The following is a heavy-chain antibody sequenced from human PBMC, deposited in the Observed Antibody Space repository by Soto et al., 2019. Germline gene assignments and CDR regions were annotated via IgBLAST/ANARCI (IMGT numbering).Heavy chain of an antibody. CDR3: AKEDSSGFDY. CDR1: GFTFDDYA. D-gene: IGHD6-25*01. Sequence: EVQLVESGGGLVQPGRSLRLSCAASGFTFDDYAMHWVRQAPGKGLEWVSGISWNSGSIGYADSVKGRFTISRDNAKNSLYLHMNSLRAEDTALYYCAKEDSSGFDYWGQGTLVTVSS. V-gene: IGHV3-9*01. CDR2: ISWNSGSI. J-gene: IGHJ4*02.